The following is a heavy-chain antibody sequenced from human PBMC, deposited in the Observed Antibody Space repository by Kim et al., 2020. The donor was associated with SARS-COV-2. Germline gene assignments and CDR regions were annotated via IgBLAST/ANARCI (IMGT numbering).Heavy chain of an antibody. V-gene: IGHV3-23*01. D-gene: IGHD3-10*01. J-gene: IGHJ4*02. Sequence: GPFTISRDNSKNTLYLQMNSLRAEDTAVYYCAKSGPLRGSLLWFGVNFDYWGQGTLVTVSS. CDR3: AKSGPLRGSLLWFGVNFDY.